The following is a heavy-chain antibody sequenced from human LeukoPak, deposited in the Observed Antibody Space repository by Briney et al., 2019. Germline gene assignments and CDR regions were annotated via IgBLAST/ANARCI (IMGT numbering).Heavy chain of an antibody. V-gene: IGHV3-53*05. CDR2: IHRGGST. CDR3: AKDSFRGGWYSDGMDV. J-gene: IGHJ6*04. Sequence: PGGSLRLSCAASGFTVSTNYMSWVRQAPGKGLEWVSVIHRGGSTYYADSVKGRFTISRDNSKNTLYLQMNSLRAEDTAVYYCAKDSFRGGWYSDGMDVWGKGTTVTVSS. CDR1: GFTVSTNY. D-gene: IGHD6-19*01.